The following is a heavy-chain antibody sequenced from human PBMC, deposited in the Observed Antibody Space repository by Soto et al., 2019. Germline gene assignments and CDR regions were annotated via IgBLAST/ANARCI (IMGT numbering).Heavy chain of an antibody. CDR2: ISYDGSNK. J-gene: IGHJ4*02. CDR3: AKDSRREEQQLDFDY. V-gene: IGHV3-30*18. D-gene: IGHD6-13*01. CDR1: GFTFSSYG. Sequence: QVQLVESGGGVVQPGRSLRLSCAASGFTFSSYGMHWVRQAPGKGLEWVAVISYDGSNKYYADSVKGRFTISRDNSKNTLYLQMNSLRAEDTAVYYCAKDSRREEQQLDFDYRGQGTLVTVSS.